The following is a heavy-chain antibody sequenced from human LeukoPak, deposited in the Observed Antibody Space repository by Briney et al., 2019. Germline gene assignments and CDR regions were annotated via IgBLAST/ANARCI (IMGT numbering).Heavy chain of an antibody. V-gene: IGHV4-59*01. CDR2: IYYSGST. CDR3: ARDNDSSGYYDY. D-gene: IGHD3-22*01. Sequence: SETLSLTCTVSGGSISSYYWSWIRQPPGKGLEWIGYIYYSGSTNYNPSLKSRVTIPVDTSKNQFSLKLSSVTAADTAVYYCARDNDSSGYYDYWGQGTLVTVSS. CDR1: GGSISSYY. J-gene: IGHJ4*02.